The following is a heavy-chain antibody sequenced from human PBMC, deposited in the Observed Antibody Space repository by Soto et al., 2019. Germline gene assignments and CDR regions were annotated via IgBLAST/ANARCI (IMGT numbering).Heavy chain of an antibody. D-gene: IGHD3-3*01. Sequence: EVQLVESGGGLVKPGGSLRLSCAASGFTFSSYSMNWVRQAPGKGLEWVSSISSSSSYIYYADSVKGRFTISRDNAKNSLYLQMNSLRAEDTAVYYCARGEGTTSYDFWSGHYYYYYMDVWGKGTTVTVSS. CDR2: ISSSSSYI. CDR3: ARGEGTTSYDFWSGHYYYYYMDV. CDR1: GFTFSSYS. V-gene: IGHV3-21*01. J-gene: IGHJ6*03.